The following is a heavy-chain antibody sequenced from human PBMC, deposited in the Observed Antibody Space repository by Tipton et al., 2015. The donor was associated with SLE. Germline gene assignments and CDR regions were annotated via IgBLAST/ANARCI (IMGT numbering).Heavy chain of an antibody. J-gene: IGHJ3*02. CDR2: INPNSGGK. Sequence: QSGAEVKKPGASVKVSCKTSAYSFTGHYLHWVRQAPGQGLEWMGRINPNSGGKKYAQKFQGRVTMTRDTSISTGYMELSDLRSDDTAVYYCARCPPITIFGVVINDGLDIWGQGTMVTVSS. CDR1: AYSFTGHY. CDR3: ARCPPITIFGVVINDGLDI. V-gene: IGHV1-2*06. D-gene: IGHD3-3*01.